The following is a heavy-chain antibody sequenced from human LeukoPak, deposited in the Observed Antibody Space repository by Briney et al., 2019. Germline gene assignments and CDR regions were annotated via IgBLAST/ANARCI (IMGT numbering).Heavy chain of an antibody. D-gene: IGHD1-7*01. CDR1: GYTFTTYF. V-gene: IGHV1-2*02. Sequence: ASVKVSCKTSGYTFTTYFIHWVRQAPGQGLQWMGWINPNNGDTNYAQRFQGRVTLTRDTSISAVYMELSSLRSDDTAVYYCARFPDSWNYDYWGQGTLVTASS. J-gene: IGHJ4*02. CDR2: INPNNGDT. CDR3: ARFPDSWNYDY.